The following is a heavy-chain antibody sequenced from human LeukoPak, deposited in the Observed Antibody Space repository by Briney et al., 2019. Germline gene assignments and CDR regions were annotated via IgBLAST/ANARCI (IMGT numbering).Heavy chain of an antibody. V-gene: IGHV3-30*18. Sequence: PGGSLRLSCAAPGFTFSSYAMSWVRQAPGKGLEWVAVISYDGSNKYYADSVKGRFTISRDNSKNTLYLQMSSLRVEDTAIYYCAKESSGGSGNYFIGYYYYYMDVWGKGTTVTVSS. J-gene: IGHJ6*03. CDR2: ISYDGSNK. CDR3: AKESSGGSGNYFIGYYYYYMDV. D-gene: IGHD3-10*01. CDR1: GFTFSSYA.